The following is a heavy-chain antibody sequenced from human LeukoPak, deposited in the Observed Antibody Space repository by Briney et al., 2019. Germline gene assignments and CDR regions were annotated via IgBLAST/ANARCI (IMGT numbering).Heavy chain of an antibody. J-gene: IGHJ4*02. Sequence: PGGSLRLSCTASGFAFSFFAMSWLRQPPGKGLEWVSAINANSGATSYAASVRGRFTISRDNSKNKLYLQLNSLRAEDTAVYYCARDFSLQLFDYWGQGTLVTVLS. CDR3: ARDFSLQLFDY. V-gene: IGHV3-23*01. D-gene: IGHD5-24*01. CDR2: INANSGAT. CDR1: GFAFSFFA.